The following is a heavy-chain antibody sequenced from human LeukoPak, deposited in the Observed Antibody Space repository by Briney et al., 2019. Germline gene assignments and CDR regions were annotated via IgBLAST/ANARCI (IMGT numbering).Heavy chain of an antibody. V-gene: IGHV3-33*08. D-gene: IGHD5-24*01. CDR2: IWYDGSHR. CDR3: VRDNAAADGALDY. Sequence: GGSLRLSCAASGFTVSSNYMSWVRQAPGKGLEWVAVIWYDGSHRYYPDSVKGRFTISRDNSKNTLFLQMDSLRVDDTAVYYCVRDNAAADGALDYWGQGSLVTVSS. J-gene: IGHJ4*02. CDR1: GFTVSSNY.